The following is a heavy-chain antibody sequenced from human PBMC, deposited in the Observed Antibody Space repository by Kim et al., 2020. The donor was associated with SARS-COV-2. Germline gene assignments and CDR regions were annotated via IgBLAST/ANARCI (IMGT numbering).Heavy chain of an antibody. CDR3: AHRPYILTGYYNVMVGGAFDY. CDR2: IYWDDDK. Sequence: SGPTLVNPTQTLTLTCTFSGFSLSTSGVGVGWIRQPPGKALEWLALIYWDDDKRYSPSLKSRLTITKDTSKNQVVLTMTNMDPVDTATYYCAHRPYILTGYYNVMVGGAFDYWGQGTLVTVSS. V-gene: IGHV2-5*02. CDR1: GFSLSTSGVG. J-gene: IGHJ4*02. D-gene: IGHD3-9*01.